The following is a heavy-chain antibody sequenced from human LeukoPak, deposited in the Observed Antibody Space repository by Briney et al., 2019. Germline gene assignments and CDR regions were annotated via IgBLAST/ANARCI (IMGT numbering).Heavy chain of an antibody. Sequence: SQTLSLTCTVSGGSISSYYWTWIRQPAGKGLEYLGRIHASGNTYYNPSLNSRVAISIDTSKNQFSLKVGSVAAADTAVYYCARDLGYGYYFYYYLDVWGKGTTVTVSS. V-gene: IGHV4-61*02. CDR1: GGSISSYY. CDR3: ARDLGYGYYFYYYLDV. CDR2: IHASGNT. D-gene: IGHD5-18*01. J-gene: IGHJ6*03.